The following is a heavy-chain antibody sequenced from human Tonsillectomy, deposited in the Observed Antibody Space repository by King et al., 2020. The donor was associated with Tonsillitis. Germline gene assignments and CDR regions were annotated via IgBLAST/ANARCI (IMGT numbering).Heavy chain of an antibody. CDR1: GFAFSDNG. V-gene: IGHV3-33*01. Sequence: QVQLVESGGGVVQPGRSLRLSCAASGFAFSDNGMNWVRQAPGKGLEWVAVIWHDGSSQYYADSVKGRFTISRDNSKNTLFLQMDSLRVEDTAVYHCAGSVWLSDSYGNRGYCFDYWGQGTLVTVSS. CDR3: AGSVWLSDSYGNRGYCFDY. CDR2: IWHDGSSQ. D-gene: IGHD3-22*01. J-gene: IGHJ4*02.